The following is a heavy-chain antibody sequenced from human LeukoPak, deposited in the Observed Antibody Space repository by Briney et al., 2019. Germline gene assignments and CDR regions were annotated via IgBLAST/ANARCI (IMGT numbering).Heavy chain of an antibody. CDR1: GGSFNNYY. Sequence: PSETLSLTCAVYGGSFNNYYWSWIRQPPGKGLEWIGEVNHSGSTNYNPSLRSRVTISIDTSKNQFSLQLTSVTAADTAVYYCASLMLIAVGSDYWGQGNLVTVSS. D-gene: IGHD3-16*01. CDR2: VNHSGST. V-gene: IGHV4-34*01. CDR3: ASLMLIAVGSDY. J-gene: IGHJ4*02.